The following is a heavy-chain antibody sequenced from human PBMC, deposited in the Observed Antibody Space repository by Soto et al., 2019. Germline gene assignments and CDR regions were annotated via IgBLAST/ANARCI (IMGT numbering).Heavy chain of an antibody. J-gene: IGHJ6*02. CDR1: GFKFSSYG. CDR2: ISYDGRNK. V-gene: IGHV3-30*18. Sequence: QEQLVQSGGGVVQPGRSLRLSCAASGFKFSSYGMHWVRQAPGKGLEGVAAISYDGRNKYYADSVKGRFTISRDNSENTLFLQMNSLRGDDTAVYYCAKDWKWEAFYYGMNVWGQGTTVTVSS. CDR3: AKDWKWEAFYYGMNV. D-gene: IGHD1-26*01.